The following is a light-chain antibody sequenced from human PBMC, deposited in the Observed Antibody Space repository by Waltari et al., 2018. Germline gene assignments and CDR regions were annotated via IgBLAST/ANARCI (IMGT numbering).Light chain of an antibody. CDR2: RAF. V-gene: IGKV4-1*01. CDR1: QSVLYSSNHKNF. CDR3: QQYYSIPYT. J-gene: IGKJ2*01. Sequence: DFVMTQFPDSLAVSLGERATINCKSNQSVLYSSNHKNFLAWYQQKAGQTPKLLIYRAFIRGSGVPDRFSGSGSGTDFTLTISSLQAEDVAVYYCQQYYSIPYTFGQGTKLEIK.